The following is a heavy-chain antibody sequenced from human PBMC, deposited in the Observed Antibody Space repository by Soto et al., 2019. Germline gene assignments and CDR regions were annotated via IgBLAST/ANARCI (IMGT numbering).Heavy chain of an antibody. J-gene: IGHJ4*02. V-gene: IGHV6-1*01. Sequence: SQTLSLTCAISGDSVSSNSAAWNWIRQSPSRGLEWLGRTYYRSKWYNDYAVSVKSRITINPDTSKNQFSLQLNSVTPEDTAVYYCARDLRYCSSTSCYYYFDYWGQGTLVTVSS. CDR3: ARDLRYCSSTSCYYYFDY. CDR1: GDSVSSNSAA. D-gene: IGHD2-2*01. CDR2: TYYRSKWYN.